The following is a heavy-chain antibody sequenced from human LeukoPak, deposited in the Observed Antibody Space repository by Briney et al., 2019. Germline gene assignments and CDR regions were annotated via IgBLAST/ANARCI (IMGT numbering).Heavy chain of an antibody. CDR1: GGTLSSYA. V-gene: IGHV1-69*01. Sequence: GGPVKGSLQAFGGTLSSYAFSWGGQAPGKRLWWMGGIIPIFGTTYYAQKYQGRVTITADESTSTVYMELSSLTSEDTAIYYCARDSAEQWLTYYFDYWGQGTLVTVSS. CDR3: ARDSAEQWLTYYFDY. J-gene: IGHJ4*02. D-gene: IGHD6-19*01. CDR2: IIPIFGTT.